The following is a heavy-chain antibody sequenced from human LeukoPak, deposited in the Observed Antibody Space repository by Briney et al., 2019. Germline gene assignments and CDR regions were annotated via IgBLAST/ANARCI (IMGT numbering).Heavy chain of an antibody. D-gene: IGHD3-22*01. CDR2: FDPEDGET. V-gene: IGHV1-24*01. J-gene: IGHJ5*02. Sequence: ASVKVSCKVSGYTLTELSMHWLRQAPGKGLEWMGGFDPEDGETIYAQKFQGRVHMTEDTSTDTAYMELSSLKSEDTAVYYCATAIRGYDSIGFDPWGQGTLVTVSS. CDR1: GYTLTELS. CDR3: ATAIRGYDSIGFDP.